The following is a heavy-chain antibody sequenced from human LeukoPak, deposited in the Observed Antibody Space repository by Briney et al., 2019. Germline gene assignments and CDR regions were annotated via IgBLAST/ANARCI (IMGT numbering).Heavy chain of an antibody. V-gene: IGHV1-8*01. D-gene: IGHD2-15*01. Sequence: GASVKVSCKASGYTFTSYDINWVRQATGQGLEWMGWMNPNSGNTGYAQKFQGRVTMTRNTSISTAYMELSSLRSEDTAVYYCARALRYCSGGSCYLDYWGQGTLVTVSS. CDR2: MNPNSGNT. J-gene: IGHJ4*02. CDR3: ARALRYCSGGSCYLDY. CDR1: GYTFTSYD.